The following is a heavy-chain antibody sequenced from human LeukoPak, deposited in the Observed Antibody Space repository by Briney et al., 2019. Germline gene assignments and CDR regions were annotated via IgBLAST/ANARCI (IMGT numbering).Heavy chain of an antibody. CDR1: GGSMRNYY. Sequence: SETLSLTCAVSGGSMRNYYWSWIRQPPGKGLEWIGYTYDSGSSSYNPSLRSRVSISIDTSKNQFSLNLSSVTAADTAVYYCARGWGSSWYYFDFWGQGTLVTVSS. CDR3: ARGWGSSWYYFDF. D-gene: IGHD6-19*01. CDR2: TYDSGSS. V-gene: IGHV4-59*01. J-gene: IGHJ4*02.